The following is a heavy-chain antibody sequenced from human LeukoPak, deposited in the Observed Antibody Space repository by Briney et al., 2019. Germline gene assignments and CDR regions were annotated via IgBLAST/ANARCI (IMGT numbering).Heavy chain of an antibody. CDR2: ITGSGDST. V-gene: IGHV3-23*01. D-gene: IGHD6-6*01. CDR3: GKERYGSSSVVDY. J-gene: IGHJ4*01. Sequence: GGSLRLSCAASGFTFSSNAMNWVRQAPGKGLECVSGITGSGDSTYYADSVKGRFTISRDNSKNTVYLQMNSLRVEDTAVYHCGKERYGSSSVVDYWGHGTLVTVSS. CDR1: GFTFSSNA.